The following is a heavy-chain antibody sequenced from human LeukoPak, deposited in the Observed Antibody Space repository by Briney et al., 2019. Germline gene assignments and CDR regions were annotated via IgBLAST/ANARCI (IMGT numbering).Heavy chain of an antibody. CDR2: ISGSGGST. J-gene: IGHJ4*02. CDR3: AKEHVPRGDITMIDY. Sequence: GGSLRLSCAASGFTFSSYAMSWVRQAPGKGLEWVSAISGSGGSTYYADSAKGRFTISRDNSKNTLYLQMNSLRAEDTAVYYCAKEHVPRGDITMIDYWGQGTLVTVSS. CDR1: GFTFSSYA. D-gene: IGHD3-22*01. V-gene: IGHV3-23*01.